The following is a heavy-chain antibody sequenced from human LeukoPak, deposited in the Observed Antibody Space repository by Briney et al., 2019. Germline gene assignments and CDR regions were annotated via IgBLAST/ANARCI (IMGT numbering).Heavy chain of an antibody. Sequence: SETLSLTCTVSGGFVRSYYWSWIRQPAGKGLEWIGQIYTSGTSNYNPSLKSRVTISVDTSKNQFSLKLSSVTAADTAIYYCARAVSGRFDYWGQGTLVTVSS. CDR3: ARAVSGRFDY. D-gene: IGHD6-19*01. CDR1: GGFVRSYY. CDR2: IYTSGTS. V-gene: IGHV4-4*07. J-gene: IGHJ4*02.